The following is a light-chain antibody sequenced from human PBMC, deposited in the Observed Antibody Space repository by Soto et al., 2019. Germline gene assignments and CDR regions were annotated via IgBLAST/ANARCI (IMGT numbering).Light chain of an antibody. V-gene: IGKV3-11*01. CDR2: DAS. CDR1: QSLSTF. Sequence: EIVLTQSPATLSLSPGERATLSCRASQSLSTFLAWYQQKPGQAPRLLIYDASNRAAGIPARFSGSGSGTDFTLIISSLDPEDFAVYYCQQRSNWPRTFGQGTTLEIK. J-gene: IGKJ2*01. CDR3: QQRSNWPRT.